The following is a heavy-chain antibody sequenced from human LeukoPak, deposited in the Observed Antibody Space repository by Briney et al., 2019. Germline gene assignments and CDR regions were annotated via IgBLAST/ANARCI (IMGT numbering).Heavy chain of an antibody. V-gene: IGHV3-23*01. D-gene: IGHD6-13*01. CDR2: ISGSGGST. Sequence: GGSLRLSCSASRFTFSSYAMSWVRQAPGKGLEWVSAISGSGGSTYYADSVKGRFTISRDNSKNTLYLQMNSLRAEDTAVYYCAKAGSSSWLPRTAYQYFDYWGQGTLVTVSS. CDR1: RFTFSSYA. J-gene: IGHJ4*02. CDR3: AKAGSSSWLPRTAYQYFDY.